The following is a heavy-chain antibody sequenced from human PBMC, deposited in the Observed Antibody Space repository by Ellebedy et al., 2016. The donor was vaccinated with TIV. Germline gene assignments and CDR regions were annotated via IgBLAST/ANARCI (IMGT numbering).Heavy chain of an antibody. CDR2: LYYSGST. V-gene: IGHV4-59*12. CDR1: GGSISSFY. J-gene: IGHJ2*01. Sequence: SETLSLTXTAPGGSISSFYWSWIRQSPGKGVEWIGYLYYSGSTTYNPSLKSRVTMSADASTTQLSLSLSSVTAADTAVYFCARLRQSRDRSHWYFDLWGRGTLVTVSS. CDR3: ARLRQSRDRSHWYFDL. D-gene: IGHD1-14*01.